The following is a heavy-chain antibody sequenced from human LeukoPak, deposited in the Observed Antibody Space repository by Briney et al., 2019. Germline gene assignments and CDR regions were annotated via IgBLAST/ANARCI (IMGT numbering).Heavy chain of an antibody. CDR1: GFTFSSYW. Sequence: GGSLRLSCAASGFTFSSYWMSWVRQAPGKGLEWVANIKQDESEKYYVDSVKGRFTISRDNAKKSLYLQMNSLRAEDTAVYYCARVSAASGGDDYYYYMDVWGKGTTVTVSS. J-gene: IGHJ6*03. CDR3: ARVSAASGGDDYYYYMDV. D-gene: IGHD3-16*01. CDR2: IKQDESEK. V-gene: IGHV3-7*01.